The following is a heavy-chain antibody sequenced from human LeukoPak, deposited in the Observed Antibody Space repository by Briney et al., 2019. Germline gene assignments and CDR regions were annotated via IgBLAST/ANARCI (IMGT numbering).Heavy chain of an antibody. D-gene: IGHD1-26*01. J-gene: IGHJ6*02. Sequence: GGSLRLSCAASGFTFSSYWMSWVRQAPGKGLEWVANIKQDGSEKYYVDSVKGRFTISRDNAKNSLYLQMNSLRAEDTAVYYCARDGWELLRNEYGMDVWGQGTTVTVSS. CDR1: GFTFSSYW. CDR2: IKQDGSEK. CDR3: ARDGWELLRNEYGMDV. V-gene: IGHV3-7*01.